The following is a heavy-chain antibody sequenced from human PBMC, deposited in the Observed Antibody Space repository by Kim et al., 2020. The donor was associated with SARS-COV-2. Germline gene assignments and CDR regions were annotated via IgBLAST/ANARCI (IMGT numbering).Heavy chain of an antibody. CDR2: IYYSGST. CDR3: ARHWSSGWRLHHYYYGMDV. J-gene: IGHJ6*02. CDR1: GGSISSSSYY. Sequence: SETLSLTCTVSGGSISSSSYYWGWIRQPPGKGLEWIGSIYYSGSTYYNPSLKSRVTISVDTSKNQFSLKLSSVTAADTAVYYCARHWSSGWRLHHYYYGMDVWGQGTTVTVSS. D-gene: IGHD6-19*01. V-gene: IGHV4-39*01.